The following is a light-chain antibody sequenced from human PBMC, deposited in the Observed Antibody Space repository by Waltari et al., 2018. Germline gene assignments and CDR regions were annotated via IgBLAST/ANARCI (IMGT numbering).Light chain of an antibody. CDR3: QQSYSTPYT. J-gene: IGKJ2*01. CDR1: QTISRY. V-gene: IGKV1-39*01. CDR2: ATT. Sequence: DIKLTQSPSSLSASVGDRVTITCRAGQTISRYLNWYQQKPWKAPKLIIYATTNLQSGVPSRFSVSGSGTDFTLSINSLQPEDFASYYCQQSYSTPYTFGQGTKLEIK.